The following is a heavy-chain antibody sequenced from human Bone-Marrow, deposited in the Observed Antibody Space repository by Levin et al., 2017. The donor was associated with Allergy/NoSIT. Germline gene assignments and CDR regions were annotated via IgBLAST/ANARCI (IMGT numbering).Heavy chain of an antibody. CDR3: AKVAGSWQDQDAFDI. J-gene: IGHJ3*02. Sequence: GGSLRLSCAASGFTFSNHAMHWVRQAPGKGLEWVAVISYDGSNEYYAESVKGRFTTSRDDSKNTFYLQMNGLRPEDTAVYYCAKVAGSWQDQDAFDIWGQGTMVTVSS. V-gene: IGHV3-30*18. CDR1: GFTFSNHA. D-gene: IGHD6-19*01. CDR2: ISYDGSNE.